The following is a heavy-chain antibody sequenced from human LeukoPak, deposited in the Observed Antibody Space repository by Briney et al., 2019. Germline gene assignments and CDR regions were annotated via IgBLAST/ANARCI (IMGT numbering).Heavy chain of an antibody. CDR3: ARTYCSSTSCYIYYYYMDV. CDR1: GFTFDDYG. V-gene: IGHV3-20*04. CDR2: INWNGGST. J-gene: IGHJ6*03. Sequence: GGSLRLSCAASGFTFDDYGMSWVRQAPGKGLERVSGINWNGGSTGYADSVKGRFTISRDNAKNSLYLQMNSLRAEDTALYYCARTYCSSTSCYIYYYYMDVWGKGTTVTVSS. D-gene: IGHD2-2*02.